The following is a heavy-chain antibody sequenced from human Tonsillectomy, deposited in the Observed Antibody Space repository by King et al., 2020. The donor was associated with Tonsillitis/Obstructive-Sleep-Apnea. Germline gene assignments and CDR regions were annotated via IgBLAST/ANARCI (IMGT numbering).Heavy chain of an antibody. CDR2: ISWNGGII. J-gene: IGHJ3*02. D-gene: IGHD2-8*02. Sequence: VQLVQSGGGLVQPGRSLRLSCAASGFTFDDYAMHWVRQAPGKGLEWVSSISWNGGIIGYADSVRGRFTISRDNARNSLYLQMNSLRAEDTALYYCAKDQIIGSTGSSGDALDIWGQGTRVTVSS. CDR3: AKDQIIGSTGSSGDALDI. CDR1: GFTFDDYA. V-gene: IGHV3-9*01.